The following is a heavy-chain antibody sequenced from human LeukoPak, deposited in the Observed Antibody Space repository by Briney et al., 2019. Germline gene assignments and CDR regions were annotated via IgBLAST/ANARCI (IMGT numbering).Heavy chain of an antibody. CDR2: IYSGGST. V-gene: IGHV3-66*01. Sequence: GGSLRLSCAASGLTVSSNYMSWVRQAPGKGLEWVSVIYSGGSTYYADSVKGRFTISRDNSKNTLYLQMNSLRAEDTAVYYCARFSYGYPFDYWGQGTLVTVSS. J-gene: IGHJ4*02. CDR3: ARFSYGYPFDY. D-gene: IGHD5-18*01. CDR1: GLTVSSNY.